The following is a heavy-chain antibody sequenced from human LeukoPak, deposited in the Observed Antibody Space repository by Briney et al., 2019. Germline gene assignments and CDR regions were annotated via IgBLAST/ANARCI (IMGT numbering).Heavy chain of an antibody. Sequence: GGSLRLSCAASGFTFSSYGMHWVRQAPGKGLEWVAVIWYDGSNKHYADSVKGRFTISRDNSKNTLYLQMNSLRAEDTAVYYCARDGELVGYYYYGMDVWGQGTTVTVSS. J-gene: IGHJ6*02. D-gene: IGHD1-26*01. CDR3: ARDGELVGYYYYGMDV. CDR1: GFTFSSYG. CDR2: IWYDGSNK. V-gene: IGHV3-33*01.